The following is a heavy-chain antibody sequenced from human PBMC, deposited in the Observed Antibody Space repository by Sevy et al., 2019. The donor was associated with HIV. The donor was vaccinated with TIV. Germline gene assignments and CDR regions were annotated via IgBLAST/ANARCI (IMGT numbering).Heavy chain of an antibody. CDR1: GFTFSSYS. V-gene: IGHV3-30*03. D-gene: IGHD6-19*01. J-gene: IGHJ1*01. Sequence: GGSLRLSCVGSGFTFSSYSMNWVRQAPGKGLEWVAVISYDGSNKYYADSVKGRFTISRDNSKNTLYLQMNSLRAEDTAVYYCARVVSSGWTGAEYFQHWGQGTLVTVSS. CDR3: ARVVSSGWTGAEYFQH. CDR2: ISYDGSNK.